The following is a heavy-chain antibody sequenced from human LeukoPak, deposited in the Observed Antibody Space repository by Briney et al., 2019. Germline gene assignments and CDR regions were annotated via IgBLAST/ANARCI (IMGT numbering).Heavy chain of an antibody. CDR1: GFIFSSYG. J-gene: IGHJ4*02. CDR2: IRYDGSKK. V-gene: IGHV3-30*02. Sequence: GGSLRLSCAASGFIFSSYGMHWVRQAPGKGLEWVAFIRYDGSKKYYADSVKGRFTISRDNSKNTLYLQMNSLRAEDTAVYYCAKGRLRYGDYVSLGFDYWGQGTLVTVSP. D-gene: IGHD4-17*01. CDR3: AKGRLRYGDYVSLGFDY.